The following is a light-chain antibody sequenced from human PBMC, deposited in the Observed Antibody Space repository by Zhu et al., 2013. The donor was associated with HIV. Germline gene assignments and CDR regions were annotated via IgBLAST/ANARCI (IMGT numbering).Light chain of an antibody. Sequence: VLTQPPSVSLSPGQTASITCSGDKLGYKYASWYQQKPGQSPVLVIFQDTERPSGIPERFSGSNSGNTATLTISGTQAMDEADYYCQAWDSRTAVFGGGTKLTVL. CDR2: QDT. J-gene: IGLJ2*01. CDR1: KLGYKY. V-gene: IGLV3-1*01. CDR3: QAWDSRTAV.